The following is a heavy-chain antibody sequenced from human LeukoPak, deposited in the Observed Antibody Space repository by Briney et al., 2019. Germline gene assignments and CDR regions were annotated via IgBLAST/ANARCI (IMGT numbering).Heavy chain of an antibody. D-gene: IGHD6-13*01. CDR3: ARATGIIAAGVPTD. Sequence: PSETLSLTCTVSGGSISSYYWSWIRQPPGKGLEWIGYIYSSGSTNYNPSLKSRVTISVDMSKNQFSLKLSSVTAADTAVYYCARATGIIAAGVPTDWGQGTLVTVSS. CDR2: IYSSGST. J-gene: IGHJ4*02. V-gene: IGHV4-59*01. CDR1: GGSISSYY.